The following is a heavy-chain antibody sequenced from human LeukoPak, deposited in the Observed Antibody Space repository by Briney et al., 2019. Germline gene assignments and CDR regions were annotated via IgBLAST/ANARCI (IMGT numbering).Heavy chain of an antibody. Sequence: PGGSLRLSCAASGFTFSSYSMSWVRQAPGKGLEWVSSISSSSSYIYYADSVKGRFTISRDNAENSLYLQMNSLRAEDTAVYYCARDRGSGSYGIFDYWGQGTLVTVSS. V-gene: IGHV3-21*01. CDR2: ISSSSSYI. J-gene: IGHJ4*02. CDR3: ARDRGSGSYGIFDY. CDR1: GFTFSSYS. D-gene: IGHD3-10*01.